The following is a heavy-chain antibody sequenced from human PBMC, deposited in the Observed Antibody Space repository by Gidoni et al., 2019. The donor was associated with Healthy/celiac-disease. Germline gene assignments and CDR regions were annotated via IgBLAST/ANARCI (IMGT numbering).Heavy chain of an antibody. J-gene: IGHJ4*02. Sequence: QVQLQESGPGLVKPSQTLSLTFAVSGYSISSVYYWGWIRQPPGKGLEWIGSIYHSGSTYYNPSLKSRVTISVDTSKNQFSLKLSSVTAADTAVYYCARHRGPQKRSGTTPVYFDYWGQGTLVTVSS. D-gene: IGHD1-7*01. CDR1: GYSISSVYY. CDR2: IYHSGST. V-gene: IGHV4-38-2*01. CDR3: ARHRGPQKRSGTTPVYFDY.